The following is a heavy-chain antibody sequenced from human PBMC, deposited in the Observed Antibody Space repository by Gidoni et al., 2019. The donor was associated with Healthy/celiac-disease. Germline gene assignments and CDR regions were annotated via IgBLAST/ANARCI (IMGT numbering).Heavy chain of an antibody. CDR3: ARTLRYFDWLPDY. Sequence: QVTVKESGPVLVKPTETLTLTCTVSGFSLSNVRMGVTWLRQPPGKALEWLAHIFSTDEKSYSTSLKSRLTISKDTSKSQVVLTMTNMDPLDTATYYCARTLRYFDWLPDYWGQGTLVTVSS. CDR1: GFSLSNVRMG. V-gene: IGHV2-26*01. J-gene: IGHJ4*02. D-gene: IGHD3-9*01. CDR2: IFSTDEK.